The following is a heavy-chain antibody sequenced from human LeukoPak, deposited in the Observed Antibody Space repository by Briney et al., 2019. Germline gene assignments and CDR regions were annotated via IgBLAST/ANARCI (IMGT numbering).Heavy chain of an antibody. D-gene: IGHD2-15*01. J-gene: IGHJ5*02. V-gene: IGHV1-18*01. CDR1: GYTFTSYG. CDR2: ISAYNGNT. Sequence: EGSVKVSCKAPGYTFTSYGISWVRQAPGQGLEWMRWISAYNGNTNYARKLQGRVTMITDTSTSTAYMELRSLRSDDTAVYYCARPKSKYCSGGSCYSNWFDPWGQGTLVTVSS. CDR3: ARPKSKYCSGGSCYSNWFDP.